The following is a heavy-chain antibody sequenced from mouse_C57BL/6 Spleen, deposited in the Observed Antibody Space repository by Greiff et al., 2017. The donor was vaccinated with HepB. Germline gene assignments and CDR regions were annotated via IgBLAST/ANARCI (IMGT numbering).Heavy chain of an antibody. CDR2: INPNNGGT. CDR1: GYTFTDYY. CDR3: ARLGQGAWFAY. V-gene: IGHV1-26*01. D-gene: IGHD3-3*01. J-gene: IGHJ3*01. Sequence: VQLQQSGPELVKPGASVKISCKASGYTFTDYYMNWVKQSHGKSLEWIGDINPNNGGTSYNQKFKGKATLTVDKSSSTAYMELRSLTSEDSAVYYCARLGQGAWFAYWGQGTLVTVSA.